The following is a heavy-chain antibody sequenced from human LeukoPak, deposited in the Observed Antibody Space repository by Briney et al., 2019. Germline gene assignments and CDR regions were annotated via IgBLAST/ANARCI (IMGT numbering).Heavy chain of an antibody. J-gene: IGHJ4*02. CDR3: ARIYYDSSGYYVYYFDY. CDR2: IYPGDSDT. CDR1: GYSFTSYW. Sequence: ESLKISCKGSGYSFTSYWIGWVRQMPGKGLEWMGIIYPGDSDTRYSPPFQGQVTISADKSISTAYLQWSSLKASDTAMYYCARIYYDSSGYYVYYFDYWGQGTLVTVSS. D-gene: IGHD3-22*01. V-gene: IGHV5-51*01.